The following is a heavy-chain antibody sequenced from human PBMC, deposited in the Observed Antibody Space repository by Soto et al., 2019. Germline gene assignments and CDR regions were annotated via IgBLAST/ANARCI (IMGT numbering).Heavy chain of an antibody. J-gene: IGHJ4*02. CDR1: GFTFDDYA. CDR2: ISWNSGSI. V-gene: IGHV3-9*01. CDR3: AKGQKIPAYDSSGRLDY. Sequence: EVQLVESGGGLVQPGRSLRLSCAASGFTFDDYAMHWVRQAPGKGLEWVSGISWNSGSIGYADSVKGRFTISRDNAKNSLYLQMNSLRAEDTALYYCAKGQKIPAYDSSGRLDYWGQGTLVTVSS. D-gene: IGHD3-22*01.